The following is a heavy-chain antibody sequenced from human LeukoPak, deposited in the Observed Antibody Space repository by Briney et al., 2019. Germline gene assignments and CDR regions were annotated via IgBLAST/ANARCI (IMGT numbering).Heavy chain of an antibody. Sequence: GGSLRLSCAASGFASCRFWMSWGPEAPGKGVGWVANIKQDVSEKYYVDSVKGTFTISRDNAKNSLYLQMNSLRAEDTAVYYCARAIVVVPAAILGYYFDYWGQGTLVTVSS. CDR3: ARAIVVVPAAILGYYFDY. CDR2: IKQDVSEK. CDR1: GFASCRFW. J-gene: IGHJ4*02. V-gene: IGHV3-7*01. D-gene: IGHD2-2*02.